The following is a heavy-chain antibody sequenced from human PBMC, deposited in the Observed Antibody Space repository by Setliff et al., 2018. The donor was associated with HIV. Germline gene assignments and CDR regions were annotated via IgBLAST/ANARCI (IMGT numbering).Heavy chain of an antibody. J-gene: IGHJ3*02. D-gene: IGHD6-13*01. Sequence: GESLKISCKGSGYSFTSNWIGWVRQMPGKGLEWMGIIHPVDSDTRYSPALQGQVTISADKSISTACLQWSTLKACDTAIYYCARHRHTAAGTLDAFDIWGQGTVVTVSS. CDR1: GYSFTSNW. V-gene: IGHV5-51*01. CDR2: IHPVDSDT. CDR3: ARHRHTAAGTLDAFDI.